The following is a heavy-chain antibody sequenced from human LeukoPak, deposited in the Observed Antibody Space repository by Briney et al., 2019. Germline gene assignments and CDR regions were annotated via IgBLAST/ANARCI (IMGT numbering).Heavy chain of an antibody. CDR1: GFTVSSNY. V-gene: IGHV3-53*01. Sequence: GGSLRLSCAASGFTVSSNYMIWVRQAPGKGLEWVSVIYSGGTTYYADSVQGRFTISRDNSKNTVYFQMNSLRAEDTAVYYCARGTIQLWWDYWGQGNLVTVSS. CDR3: ARGTIQLWWDY. CDR2: IYSGGTT. D-gene: IGHD5-18*01. J-gene: IGHJ4*02.